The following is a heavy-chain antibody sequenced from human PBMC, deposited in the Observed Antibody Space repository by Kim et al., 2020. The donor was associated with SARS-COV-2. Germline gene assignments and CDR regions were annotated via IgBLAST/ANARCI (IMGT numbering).Heavy chain of an antibody. D-gene: IGHD3-9*01. Sequence: ESAVSVQSRIPITPDTSRNQFSLQLRSVTPEDTAVYYCARVNIDYWFDPWGQGTLVTVSS. J-gene: IGHJ5*02. CDR3: ARVNIDYWFDP. V-gene: IGHV6-1*01.